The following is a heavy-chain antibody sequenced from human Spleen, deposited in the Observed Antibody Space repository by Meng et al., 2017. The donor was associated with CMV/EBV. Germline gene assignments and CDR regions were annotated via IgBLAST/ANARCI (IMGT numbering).Heavy chain of an antibody. Sequence: ASVKVSCKASGYTFTRYGTTWVRQAPGQGLEWMGWISGRRGDTNFAQKFQDRLTMTTDTSTSTAYMELRSLKSDDTAVYYCARVGWELLVGDYWGQGTLVTVSS. CDR3: ARVGWELLVGDY. CDR2: ISGRRGDT. D-gene: IGHD1-26*01. CDR1: GYTFTRYG. J-gene: IGHJ4*02. V-gene: IGHV1-18*01.